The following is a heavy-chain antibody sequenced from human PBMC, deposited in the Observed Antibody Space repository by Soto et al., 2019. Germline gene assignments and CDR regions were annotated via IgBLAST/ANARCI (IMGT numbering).Heavy chain of an antibody. CDR2: TSGSGGST. Sequence: PGGSLRLSCAASGFTFSSYAMSWVRQAPGKGLEWVSATSGSGGSTYYADSVKGRFTISRDNSKNTLYLQMNSLRAEDTAVYYCAKDDPPRLNYETQAPYYGMDVWGQGTTVTVSS. CDR3: AKDDPPRLNYETQAPYYGMDV. D-gene: IGHD4-4*01. J-gene: IGHJ6*02. V-gene: IGHV3-23*01. CDR1: GFTFSSYA.